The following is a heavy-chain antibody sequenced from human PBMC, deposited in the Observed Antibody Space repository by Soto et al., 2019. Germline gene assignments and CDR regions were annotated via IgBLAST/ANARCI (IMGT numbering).Heavy chain of an antibody. Sequence: ASVKVSWKASGYSFANSAIHWGRQAPGQRLEWMGWINTGNGNTKYSQKFQGRVTITRDTSASTAYMELSSLRSEDTAVYYCATPSPLCCCDSRRCDFQHSGQGTLVTVSS. CDR1: GYSFANSA. D-gene: IGHD2-21*02. J-gene: IGHJ1*01. CDR2: INTGNGNT. CDR3: ATPSPLCCCDSRRCDFQH. V-gene: IGHV1-3*04.